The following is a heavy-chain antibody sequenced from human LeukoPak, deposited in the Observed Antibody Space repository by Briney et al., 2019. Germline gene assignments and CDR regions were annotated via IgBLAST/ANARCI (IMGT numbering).Heavy chain of an antibody. CDR2: IYYSGST. J-gene: IGHJ4*02. CDR3: ARSDLFSGSYYVVDY. V-gene: IGHV4-59*08. CDR1: GGSISSYY. Sequence: PSETLSLTCTVSGGSISSYYWSWIRQPPGKGLEWIGYIYYSGSTNYNPSLKSRVTISVDTSKNQFSLKLSSVTAADTAVYYCARSDLFSGSYYVVDYGGRGTLVTVPS. D-gene: IGHD1-26*01.